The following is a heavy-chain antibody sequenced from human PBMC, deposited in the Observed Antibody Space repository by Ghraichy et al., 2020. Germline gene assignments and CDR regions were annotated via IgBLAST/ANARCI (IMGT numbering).Heavy chain of an antibody. Sequence: GSLRLSCAVSEFTFDGYPMTWVRQAPGKGLEWVSTLGADGGSTFYADSVKGRFTISRDKSKRTMYLQMNSLRADDTAVYYCAKEGGRLGEGAFDVWGQGTKVTVSS. V-gene: IGHV3-23*01. CDR2: LGADGGST. CDR3: AKEGGRLGEGAFDV. J-gene: IGHJ3*01. D-gene: IGHD3-10*01. CDR1: EFTFDGYP.